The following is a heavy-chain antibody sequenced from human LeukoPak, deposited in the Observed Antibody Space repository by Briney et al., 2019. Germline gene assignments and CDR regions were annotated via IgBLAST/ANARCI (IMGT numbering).Heavy chain of an antibody. CDR1: GGSISSYY. CDR2: MYYSGST. V-gene: IGHV4-59*08. J-gene: IGHJ2*01. D-gene: IGHD3-22*01. Sequence: PSETLSLTCTVSGGSISSYYWSWIRQPPGKGLEWLGYMYYSGSTNYNPSLKSRVTISVDTSKKQFSLKLSSVTAADTAVYYCARTYYNDSSGYYRYWYFDLWGRGTLVTVSS. CDR3: ARTYYNDSSGYYRYWYFDL.